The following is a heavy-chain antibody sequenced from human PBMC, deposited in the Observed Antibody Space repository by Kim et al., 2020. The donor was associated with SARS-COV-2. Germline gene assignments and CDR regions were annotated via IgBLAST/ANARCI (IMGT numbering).Heavy chain of an antibody. D-gene: IGHD5-12*01. CDR3: ARVPDIVGSTIEFDY. J-gene: IGHJ4*02. V-gene: IGHV1-3*04. Sequence: ASVKVSCKASGYSFTRYAVHWVRQAPGQRLEWMGWINTDSGNAKYSPRFQGRVSITRDTSASTVYMELSSLRSEDTAVFYCARVPDIVGSTIEFDYWGQGTLLTVSS. CDR1: GYSFTRYA. CDR2: INTDSGNA.